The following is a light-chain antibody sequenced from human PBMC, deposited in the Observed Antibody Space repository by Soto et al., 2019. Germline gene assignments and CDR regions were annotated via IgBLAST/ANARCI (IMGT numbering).Light chain of an antibody. V-gene: IGKV3-20*01. Sequence: EIVLTQSPGTLSLSPGDRATLSCRASQSVSTNYLAWYQQKLGQAPRLLIYGASSRATGIPDMFSGNGSGTDFTLTISRLEPEDFAVYYCHQYGSTPFTFGPGTKVDIK. CDR1: QSVSTNY. J-gene: IGKJ3*01. CDR3: HQYGSTPFT. CDR2: GAS.